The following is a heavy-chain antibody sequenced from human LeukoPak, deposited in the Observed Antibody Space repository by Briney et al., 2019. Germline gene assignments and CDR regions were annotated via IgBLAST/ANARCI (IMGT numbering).Heavy chain of an antibody. J-gene: IGHJ5*02. D-gene: IGHD3-22*01. CDR2: IYYSGST. Sequence: SETLSLTCTVSGGSISSSSYYWGWIRQPPGKGLEWIGSIYYSGSTYYNPSLKSRVTISVDTTKNQFSLKLSSVTAADTAVYYCATYLTYYYDSSGFNWFDPWGQGTLVTVSS. V-gene: IGHV4-39*01. CDR1: GGSISSSSYY. CDR3: ATYLTYYYDSSGFNWFDP.